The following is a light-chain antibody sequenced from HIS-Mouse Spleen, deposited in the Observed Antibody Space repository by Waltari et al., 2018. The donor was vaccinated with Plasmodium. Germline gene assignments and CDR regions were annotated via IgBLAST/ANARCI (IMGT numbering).Light chain of an antibody. CDR3: QQYNNWPPLT. J-gene: IGKJ4*02. CDR2: VAS. CDR1: QRASSN. V-gene: IGKV3-15*01. Sequence: EIVMTQSPATLSVSPGEIATLSCRASQRASSNLAWYQQKPGQAPMLLISVASTRATGIPSRFSGSGSGTEFTRTISSMQSEDFAVYYCQQYNNWPPLTFGGGTKVEIK.